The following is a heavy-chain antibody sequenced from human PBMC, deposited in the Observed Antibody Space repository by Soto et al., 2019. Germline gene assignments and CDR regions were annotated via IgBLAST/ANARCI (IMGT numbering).Heavy chain of an antibody. D-gene: IGHD4-17*01. CDR1: GFTVSSKY. CDR2: IQSGGPT. Sequence: GGSLRLSCAASGFTVSSKYMSWVRQASGKGLEWVSLIQSGGPTYYADSVKGRFTISRDTSENTLHLQMDSLRAEDTAVYYCAKDQRTVTPLIFDYWGQGTLVTVSS. CDR3: AKDQRTVTPLIFDY. V-gene: IGHV3-66*01. J-gene: IGHJ4*02.